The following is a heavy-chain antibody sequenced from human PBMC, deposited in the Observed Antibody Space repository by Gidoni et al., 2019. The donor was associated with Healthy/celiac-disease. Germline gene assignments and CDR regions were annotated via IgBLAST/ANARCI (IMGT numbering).Heavy chain of an antibody. CDR2: IWYDGSNK. J-gene: IGHJ4*02. CDR3: ARDMLRLGGSFDY. D-gene: IGHD3-10*02. Sequence: QVQLVESGGGVVQPGRSLRLSCAASGFPFSSYGMHWVRQAPGKGLEWVAVIWYDGSNKYYADSVKGRFTISRDNSKNTLYLQMNSLRAEDTAVYYCARDMLRLGGSFDYWGQGTLVTVSS. V-gene: IGHV3-33*01. CDR1: GFPFSSYG.